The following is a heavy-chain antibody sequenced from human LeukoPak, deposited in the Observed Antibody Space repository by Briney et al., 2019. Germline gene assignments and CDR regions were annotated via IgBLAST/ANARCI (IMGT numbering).Heavy chain of an antibody. CDR3: ARQYDFWSGGAWLDP. D-gene: IGHD3-3*01. CDR2: ISGTGGST. CDR1: GFTFRSYA. V-gene: IGHV3-23*01. Sequence: PGGSLRLSCAASGFTFRSYAMSWVRQAPGKGLEWVSGISGTGGSTYYADSVKGRFTISRDNSKNTLYLQMNSLRAEDTAVYYCARQYDFWSGGAWLDPWGQGTLVTVSS. J-gene: IGHJ5*02.